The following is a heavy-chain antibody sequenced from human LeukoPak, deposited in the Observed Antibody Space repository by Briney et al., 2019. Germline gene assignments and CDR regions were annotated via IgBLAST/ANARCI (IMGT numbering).Heavy chain of an antibody. CDR2: IRYDGSNK. D-gene: IGHD3-22*01. V-gene: IGHV3-30*02. CDR1: GFTFSSYG. CDR3: ARDYDSSGYYRYYFDY. Sequence: PGGSLRLSCAASGFTFSSYGMHWVRQAPGKGLEWVAFIRYDGSNKYYADSVKGRFTISRDNSKNTLYLQMNSLRAEDTAVYYCARDYDSSGYYRYYFDYWGQGTLVTVSS. J-gene: IGHJ4*02.